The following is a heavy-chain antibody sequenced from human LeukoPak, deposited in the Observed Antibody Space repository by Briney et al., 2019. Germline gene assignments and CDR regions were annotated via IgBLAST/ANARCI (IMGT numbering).Heavy chain of an antibody. J-gene: IGHJ6*03. D-gene: IGHD3-22*01. CDR1: GFTFDDYA. Sequence: GRSLRLSCAASGFTFDDYAMHWVRQAPGKGLEWVSLISGDGGSTYYADSVKGRFTISRDNSKNSLYLQMNSLRTEDTALYYCAKDTYYYDSSGYPAMDVWGKGTTVTVSS. V-gene: IGHV3-43*02. CDR3: AKDTYYYDSSGYPAMDV. CDR2: ISGDGGST.